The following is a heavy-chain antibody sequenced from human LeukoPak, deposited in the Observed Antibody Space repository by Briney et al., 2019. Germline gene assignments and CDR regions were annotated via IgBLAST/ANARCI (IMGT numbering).Heavy chain of an antibody. CDR2: ISSSSSYI. CDR3: ARDYTYSYGSGPYYFDY. Sequence: PGGSLRLSCAASGFTFSSYSMNWVRQAPGKGLEWVSSISSSSSYIYYADSVKGRFTISRDNAKNSLYLQMNSLRAEDTAVYYCARDYTYSYGSGPYYFDYWGQGTLVTVSS. V-gene: IGHV3-21*01. J-gene: IGHJ4*02. D-gene: IGHD5-18*01. CDR1: GFTFSSYS.